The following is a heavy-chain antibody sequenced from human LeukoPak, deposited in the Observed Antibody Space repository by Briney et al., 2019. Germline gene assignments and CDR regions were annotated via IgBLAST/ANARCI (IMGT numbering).Heavy chain of an antibody. Sequence: QPGGSLRLSCAASGFTFSSYGMHWVRQAPGKGLEWVAFIRYDGSNKYYADSVKGRFTISRDNSKNTLYLQMNSLRAGDTAEYYCAKSLFTSATGTGRAFHIWGQGTMVTVSS. J-gene: IGHJ3*02. CDR1: GFTFSSYG. D-gene: IGHD1-1*01. CDR2: IRYDGSNK. V-gene: IGHV3-30*02. CDR3: AKSLFTSATGTGRAFHI.